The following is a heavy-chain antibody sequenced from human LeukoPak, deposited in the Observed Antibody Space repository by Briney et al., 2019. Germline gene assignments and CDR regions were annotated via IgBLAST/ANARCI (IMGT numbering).Heavy chain of an antibody. Sequence: GGSLRLSCAASGFTFSTYWIHWVRQAPGKGLVWVSRIKSDGSPNYADSVKGRFTISRDNAKNTVSLQMNSLRPEDTGVYYCARAPSEIGGYYPEYFRHWGQGTLVTVSS. J-gene: IGHJ1*01. V-gene: IGHV3-74*01. CDR2: IKSDGSP. CDR1: GFTFSTYW. CDR3: ARAPSEIGGYYPEYFRH. D-gene: IGHD3-22*01.